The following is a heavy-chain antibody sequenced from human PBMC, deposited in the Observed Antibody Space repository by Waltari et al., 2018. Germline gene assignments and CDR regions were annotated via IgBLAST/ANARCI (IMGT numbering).Heavy chain of an antibody. J-gene: IGHJ4*02. CDR3: ARVDFEWDLGVGFDY. V-gene: IGHV1-18*04. CDR2: IKPKNGRT. D-gene: IGHD3-3*01. Sequence: QIQLVQSGAEARKPGASVTVSCKPSGYSFDTYGIVWVRQAPGQGLEWMGWIKPKNGRTNSEQKLQGRFTMTTDTATSTAFMELGSLESDDTAVYFCARVDFEWDLGVGFDYWGQGTLVSVSS. CDR1: GYSFDTYG.